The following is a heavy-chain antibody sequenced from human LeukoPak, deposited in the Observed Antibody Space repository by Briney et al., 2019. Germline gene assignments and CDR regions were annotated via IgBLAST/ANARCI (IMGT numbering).Heavy chain of an antibody. CDR2: ISYDGSNK. CDR1: GFTFSTYA. CDR3: ARDGIVGSPLFKFDY. V-gene: IGHV3-30-3*01. J-gene: IGHJ4*02. D-gene: IGHD1-26*01. Sequence: GGSLRLSCAASGFTFSTYAMHWVRQGPGKGLEWVAVISYDGSNKYYADSVKGRFTISRDNSKNTLYLQMNSLRAEDTAVYYCARDGIVGSPLFKFDYWGQGTLVTVSS.